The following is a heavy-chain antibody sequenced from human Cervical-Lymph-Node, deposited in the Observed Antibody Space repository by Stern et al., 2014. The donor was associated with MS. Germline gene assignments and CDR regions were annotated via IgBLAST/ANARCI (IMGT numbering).Heavy chain of an antibody. V-gene: IGHV4-31*03. CDR2: LYNSGSS. CDR3: AAGYCTSASCYTGRNFGY. CDR1: GGSISSGGYY. J-gene: IGHJ4*02. D-gene: IGHD2-2*02. Sequence: QLQLQESGPGLVKPSQTLSLTCTVSGGSISSGGYYWSWIRQHPGKGLEWIGYLYNSGSSYYNPSIKSRVIISGDTSKNQVSLNLTSVTAADSAVYYCAAGYCTSASCYTGRNFGYWGQGTLVTVSS.